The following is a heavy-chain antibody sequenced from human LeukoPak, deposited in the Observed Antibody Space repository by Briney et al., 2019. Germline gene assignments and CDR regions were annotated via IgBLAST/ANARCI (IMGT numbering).Heavy chain of an antibody. CDR3: ARDAISVGATTDDY. V-gene: IGHV1-18*01. J-gene: IGHJ4*02. CDR2: ISAYNGNT. CDR1: GGTFSSYA. Sequence: ASVKVSCKASGGTFSSYAISWVRQAPGQGLEWMGWISAYNGNTNYAQKLQGRVTMTTDTSTSTAYMELRSLRSDDTAVYYCARDAISVGATTDDYWGQGTLVTVSS. D-gene: IGHD1-26*01.